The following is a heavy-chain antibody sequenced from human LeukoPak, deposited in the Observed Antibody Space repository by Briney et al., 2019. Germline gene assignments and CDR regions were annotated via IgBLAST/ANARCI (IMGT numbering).Heavy chain of an antibody. V-gene: IGHV3-74*01. J-gene: IGHJ4*02. CDR2: INSDGSST. CDR3: AKDWTPTGGPIDY. D-gene: IGHD2-8*02. CDR1: GFTFSSYW. Sequence: PGGSLRLSCAASGFTFSSYWMHWVRHAPGKGLVWVSRINSDGSSTSYADSVKGRFTISRDNAKNTLYLQMNSLRAEDTAVYYCAKDWTPTGGPIDYWGQGTLVTVSS.